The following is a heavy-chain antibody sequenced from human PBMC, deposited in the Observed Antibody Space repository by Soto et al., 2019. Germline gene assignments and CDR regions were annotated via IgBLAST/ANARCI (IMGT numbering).Heavy chain of an antibody. V-gene: IGHV1-2*02. CDR2: MNPNTGAT. J-gene: IGHJ5*02. Sequence: ASVKVSCKTSGYSFTGFHIHWVRQAPGQGLERMGWMNPNTGATNYAQKFQGRVIMSRDTSISTAYMELNRLRLDDTAVYFCAREDSSNWFDPWGQGSLVTVSS. CDR3: AREDSSNWFDP. CDR1: GYSFTGFH. D-gene: IGHD4-4*01.